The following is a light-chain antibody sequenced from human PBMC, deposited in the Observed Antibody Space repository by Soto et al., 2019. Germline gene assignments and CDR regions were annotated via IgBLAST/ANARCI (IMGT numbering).Light chain of an antibody. CDR3: QQYDNVPRT. CDR1: QDITNY. J-gene: IGKJ2*01. CDR2: DAS. Sequence: DIPMTQSPSSLSASVGDRVTITCQASQDITNYLNWYQQKPGKAPKLLIYDASNLETGVPSRFSGSGSGTDFTFTISSLQPEDIATYYCQQYDNVPRTFGQGTKLEIK. V-gene: IGKV1-33*01.